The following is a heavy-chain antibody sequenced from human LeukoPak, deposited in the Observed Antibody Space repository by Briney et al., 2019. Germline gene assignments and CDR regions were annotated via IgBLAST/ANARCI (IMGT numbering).Heavy chain of an antibody. V-gene: IGHV3-23*01. CDR1: GFTFSSYA. Sequence: GESLRLSCAASGFTFSSYAMYWVRQAPGKGLEWVSGMNGGGGITYYADSAEGRFTISRDNSKNTLYLQMNSLRAVDTAVYYCAKEDFGGWAFDIWGQGTMATVSS. CDR3: AKEDFGGWAFDI. J-gene: IGHJ3*02. D-gene: IGHD3-3*01. CDR2: MNGGGGIT.